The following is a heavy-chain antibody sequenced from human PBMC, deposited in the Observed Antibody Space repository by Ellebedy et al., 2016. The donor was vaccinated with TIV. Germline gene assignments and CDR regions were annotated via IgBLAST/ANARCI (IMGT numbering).Heavy chain of an antibody. V-gene: IGHV3-53*01. CDR2: ISAGGNT. Sequence: GGSLRLSCAASGFTVSSSYMNWVRQAPGKGLEWVSGISAGGNTYYADSVKGRFTVSRDNAKNTLYLQMNSLRAEDTAVYYCARDVLFGEIWPWGQGTLVTVSP. CDR3: ARDVLFGEIWP. CDR1: GFTVSSSY. J-gene: IGHJ5*02. D-gene: IGHD3-10*01.